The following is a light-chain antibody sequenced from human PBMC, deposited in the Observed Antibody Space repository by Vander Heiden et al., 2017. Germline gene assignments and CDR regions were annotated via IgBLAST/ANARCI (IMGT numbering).Light chain of an antibody. CDR3: QQYGSSPPMYT. Sequence: ILLTQSPGTLSLSPGERATLSCRASQSVSSIYLAWYQQKPGQAPRLLSYGASSRATGIPDRFSGSGSGTDFTLTISRLEPEDFAVYYCQQYGSSPPMYTFGQGTKLESK. CDR1: QSVSSIY. J-gene: IGKJ2*01. CDR2: GAS. V-gene: IGKV3-20*01.